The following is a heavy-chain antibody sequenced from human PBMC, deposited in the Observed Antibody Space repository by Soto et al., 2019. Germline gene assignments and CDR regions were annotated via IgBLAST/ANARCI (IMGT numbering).Heavy chain of an antibody. CDR2: IYYSGST. Sequence: QVQLQESGPGLVKPSQTLSLTCTVSGGSISSGDYYWSWIRQPPGKGLEWIGYIYYSGSTYYNPSLKSRVTISVGTSKNHFSLKLSSVTVADTAVYYCARDYIVWGGLRRDNWFDPWGQGTLVTVSS. CDR3: ARDYIVWGGLRRDNWFDP. V-gene: IGHV4-30-4*01. D-gene: IGHD3-16*01. CDR1: GGSISSGDYY. J-gene: IGHJ5*02.